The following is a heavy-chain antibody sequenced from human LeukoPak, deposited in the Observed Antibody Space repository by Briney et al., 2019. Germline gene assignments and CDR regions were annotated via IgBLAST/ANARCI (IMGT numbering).Heavy chain of an antibody. D-gene: IGHD1-14*01. CDR1: GGPFSGHY. CDR3: VSGQVAPRLRAEY. CDR2: IIHTGST. Sequence: SETLSLTCAVYGGPFSGHYWSWIRQPPGKGLEWIGEIIHTGSTKYNPSLESRVTMSLDASRNQFSLELSSVTAADTAVYYCVSGQVAPRLRAEYWGQGTLVTVSS. J-gene: IGHJ4*02. V-gene: IGHV4-34*12.